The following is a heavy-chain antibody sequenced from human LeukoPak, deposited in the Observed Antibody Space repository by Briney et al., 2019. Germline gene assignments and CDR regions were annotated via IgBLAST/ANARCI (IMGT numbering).Heavy chain of an antibody. V-gene: IGHV4-34*01. CDR1: GGSFSGHS. D-gene: IGHD3-22*01. CDR3: ARVPSYYYDSSGYYYFDY. CDR2: ISHTGGI. Sequence: SETLSLTCAVYGGSFSGHSWSWIRQAPGKGLEWIGEISHTGGINYNPSLKSRVTISADTSKNQFSLRLTSVTAADTAVYYCARVPSYYYDSSGYYYFDYWGQGTLVTVSS. J-gene: IGHJ4*02.